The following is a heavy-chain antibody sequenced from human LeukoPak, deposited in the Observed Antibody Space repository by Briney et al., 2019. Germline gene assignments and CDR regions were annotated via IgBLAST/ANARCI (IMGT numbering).Heavy chain of an antibody. CDR1: GGSISSYY. CDR3: ARTGYDRYYFDY. CDR2: IYYSGST. D-gene: IGHD5-12*01. J-gene: IGHJ4*02. V-gene: IGHV4-59*08. Sequence: SETLSLTCTVSGGSISSYYWSWIWQPPGKGLEWIGYIYYSGSTNYNPSLKSRVTISVDTSKNQFSLKLSSVTAADTAVYYCARTGYDRYYFDYWGQGTLVTVSS.